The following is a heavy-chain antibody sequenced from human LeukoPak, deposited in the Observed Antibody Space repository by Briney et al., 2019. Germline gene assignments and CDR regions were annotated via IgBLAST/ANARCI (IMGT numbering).Heavy chain of an antibody. Sequence: PGRSLRLSCAASGFTFSSYMMNWVRQAPGKGLEWVSSINSGSTYTYYTESVKGRFTVSRDNAKNSLFLQMNSLRAEDTAVYYCARGADCSSTSCYTGYYYGMDVWGQGTTVTVSS. J-gene: IGHJ6*02. CDR2: INSGSTYT. CDR3: ARGADCSSTSCYTGYYYGMDV. V-gene: IGHV3-21*01. D-gene: IGHD2-2*02. CDR1: GFTFSSYM.